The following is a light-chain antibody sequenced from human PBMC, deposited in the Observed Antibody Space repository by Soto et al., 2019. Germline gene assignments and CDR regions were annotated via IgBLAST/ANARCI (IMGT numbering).Light chain of an antibody. Sequence: DVVMTQSPLSLPVTLGQPASISCRSSQSLVNRDGNTYLSWFQQRPGQSPRRLIYKVSNWDSGVTDRFSGSGSGTDFTLKISRVEAEDIGVYFCMQGTHWPPTFGQGTRLEIK. CDR2: KVS. CDR1: QSLVNRDGNTY. CDR3: MQGTHWPPT. V-gene: IGKV2D-30*01. J-gene: IGKJ5*01.